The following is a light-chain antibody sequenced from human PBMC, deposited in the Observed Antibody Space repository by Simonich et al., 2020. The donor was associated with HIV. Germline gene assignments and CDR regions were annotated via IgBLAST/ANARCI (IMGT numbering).Light chain of an antibody. CDR3: QQFNSYPQT. CDR2: DAS. J-gene: IGKJ5*01. Sequence: IQLTQSPSFLSASVGDRVTITCRASQSISSYLNWYQQKPGKAPKLLIYDASSLESGVPSRFSGSGSGTDFTLTISSLQPEDFATYYCQQFNSYPQTFGQGTRLEIK. CDR1: QSISSY. V-gene: IGKV1-13*02.